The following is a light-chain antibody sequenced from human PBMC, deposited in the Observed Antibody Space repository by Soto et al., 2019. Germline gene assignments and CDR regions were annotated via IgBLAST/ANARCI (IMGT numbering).Light chain of an antibody. CDR1: QGISSY. CDR3: QQYDSYSLFT. CDR2: AAS. J-gene: IGKJ3*01. V-gene: IGKV1-8*01. Sequence: AIRMTQSPSSLSASTGDRVTITCRASQGISSYLAWYQQKPGKAPKLLIYAASTLQSGVPSRFSGSGSGTESTLTISSLQPDDFATYYCQQYDSYSLFTFGPGTKVDI.